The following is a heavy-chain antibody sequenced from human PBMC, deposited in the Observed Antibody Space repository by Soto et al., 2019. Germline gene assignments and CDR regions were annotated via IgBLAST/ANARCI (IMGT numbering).Heavy chain of an antibody. CDR3: ILVNYMAITTVRSVS. J-gene: IGHJ5*01. V-gene: IGHV3-15*07. Sequence: GGSLRLSWAASGVTLSNASKNWVRLPPGKGKEWVGRIKSKIDGGTTDFAAPVKGRFAISRDDSKNMAYLEMNSLKTDATGVYYCILVNYMAITTVRSVSWGNGLLV. D-gene: IGHD3-9*01. CDR2: IKSKIDGGTT. CDR1: GVTLSNAS.